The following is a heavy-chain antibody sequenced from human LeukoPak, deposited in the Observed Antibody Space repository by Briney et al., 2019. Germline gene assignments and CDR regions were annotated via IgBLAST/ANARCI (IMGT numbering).Heavy chain of an antibody. Sequence: GGSLRLSCAASGFTFSSNWMHWVRQAPGKGLVWVSRINEDGSTTNYADSVKGRSTIFRDNAKNTLYLQMNSLRAEDTAVYYCAKDRLTYYYYGMDVWGQGTTVTVSS. CDR3: AKDRLTYYYYGMDV. CDR2: INEDGSTT. D-gene: IGHD2-15*01. J-gene: IGHJ6*02. V-gene: IGHV3-74*01. CDR1: GFTFSSNW.